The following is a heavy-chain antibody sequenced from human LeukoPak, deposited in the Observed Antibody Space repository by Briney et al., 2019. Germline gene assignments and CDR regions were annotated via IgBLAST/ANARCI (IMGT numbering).Heavy chain of an antibody. CDR2: LIGSGGAT. V-gene: IGHV3-23*01. CDR1: GFTFSNYA. J-gene: IGHJ4*02. Sequence: GGSLRLSCAASGFTFSNYAMNWVRQAPGKGREWVAVLIGSGGATDYADSVKGRFTISRDNAKNTLFLQMNSLRAEDTAIYYCAKGAYDYIEIAYFDYWGQGALVTVSS. D-gene: IGHD5-12*01. CDR3: AKGAYDYIEIAYFDY.